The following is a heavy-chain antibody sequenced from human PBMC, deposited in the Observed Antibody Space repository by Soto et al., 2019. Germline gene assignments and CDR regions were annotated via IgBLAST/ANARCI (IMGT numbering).Heavy chain of an antibody. J-gene: IGHJ4*02. Sequence: GGSLRLSCAASGFTFSSYSMNWVRQAPGKGLEWVSSISSSSSYIYYADSVKGRFTISRDNAKNSLYLQMNSLRAEDTAVYYCARAGGAGYNYVFDYWGQGTLVTVSS. CDR2: ISSSSSYI. CDR1: GFTFSSYS. V-gene: IGHV3-21*01. CDR3: ARAGGAGYNYVFDY. D-gene: IGHD5-12*01.